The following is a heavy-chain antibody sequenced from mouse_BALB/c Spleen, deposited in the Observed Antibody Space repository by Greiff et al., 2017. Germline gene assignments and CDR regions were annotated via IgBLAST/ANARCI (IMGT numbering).Heavy chain of an antibody. CDR1: GYTFTSYW. Sequence: VQLQQSGTVLARPGASVKMSCKASGYTFTSYWMHWVKQRPGQGLEWIGAIYPGNSDTNYNQKFKGRAKLTAVTSTSTAYMELSSLTNEDSAVYYCTKGGHYGYFAYWGQGTLVTVSA. CDR3: TKGGHYGYFAY. V-gene: IGHV1-5*01. D-gene: IGHD2-2*01. CDR2: IYPGNSDT. J-gene: IGHJ3*01.